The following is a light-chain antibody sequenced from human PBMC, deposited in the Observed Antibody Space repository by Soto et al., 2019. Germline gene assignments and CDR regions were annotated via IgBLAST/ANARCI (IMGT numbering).Light chain of an antibody. V-gene: IGKV1-33*01. CDR1: QDTSNY. Sequence: DIQMTQSPSSLSASVGDRVTITCQASQDTSNYLNWYLQKPGKAPKLLIYDASNLEAGVPSRFSGSGSGTDFNFTISSLQPVDVATYYCQQYGNFPYTFGQGTKVEI. CDR3: QQYGNFPYT. J-gene: IGKJ2*01. CDR2: DAS.